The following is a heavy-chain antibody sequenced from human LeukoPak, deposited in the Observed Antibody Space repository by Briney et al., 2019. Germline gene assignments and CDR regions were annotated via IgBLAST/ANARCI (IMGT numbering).Heavy chain of an antibody. D-gene: IGHD4-17*01. J-gene: IGHJ4*02. Sequence: GGSLRLSCAASGFTFSSYAMHWVRQAPGKGLEWVAVISYDGSNKYYADSVKGRFTISRDNSKNTLYLQMNSLRAEDTAVYYCAREGGTVTTAATFDYWGQGTLVTVSS. V-gene: IGHV3-30-3*01. CDR3: AREGGTVTTAATFDY. CDR2: ISYDGSNK. CDR1: GFTFSSYA.